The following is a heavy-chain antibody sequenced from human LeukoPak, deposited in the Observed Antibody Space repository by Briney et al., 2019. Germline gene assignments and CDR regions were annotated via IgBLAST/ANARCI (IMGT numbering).Heavy chain of an antibody. Sequence: PSETLSLTCTVSGGSIRSYYWTWIRQPAGKGLEWIGRIYTSGSTINNPSLKNTNYNPSLKSRLTMSVDRSKNQFSLKMTSVTAADTAMYYCARDTALWTFDIWGQGTMVTVSS. D-gene: IGHD2-21*02. CDR2: IYTSGSTINNPSLKNT. J-gene: IGHJ3*02. CDR3: ARDTALWTFDI. V-gene: IGHV4-4*07. CDR1: GGSIRSYY.